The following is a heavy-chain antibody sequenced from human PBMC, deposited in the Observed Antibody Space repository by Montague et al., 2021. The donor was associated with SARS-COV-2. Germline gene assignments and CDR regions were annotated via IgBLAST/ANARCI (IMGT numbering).Heavy chain of an antibody. D-gene: IGHD1-26*01. CDR3: ARVPDSGTYWSGDY. CDR2: IYHSRSA. V-gene: IGHV4-4*02. J-gene: IGHJ4*02. Sequence: IYHSRSASYNPSLQSRVTISIDTSKNQFSLTLSSVTAADTAVDYCARVPDSGTYWSGDYWGQVTRVTVAS.